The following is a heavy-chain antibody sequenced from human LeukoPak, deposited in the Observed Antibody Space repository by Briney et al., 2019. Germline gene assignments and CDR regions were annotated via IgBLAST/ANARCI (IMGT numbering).Heavy chain of an antibody. J-gene: IGHJ4*02. Sequence: PGGSLRLSCAASGLTVSRNYMSWVRQAPGKGLEWVSVIYSGGNTYYADPVEGRFTISRDNSKNTLYLQMNSLRAEDTAVYYCARVSGDYTYYFDYWGQGTLVTVSS. V-gene: IGHV3-66*01. D-gene: IGHD4-17*01. CDR1: GLTVSRNY. CDR3: ARVSGDYTYYFDY. CDR2: IYSGGNT.